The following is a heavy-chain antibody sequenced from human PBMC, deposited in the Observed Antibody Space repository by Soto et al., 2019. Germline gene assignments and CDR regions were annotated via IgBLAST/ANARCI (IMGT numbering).Heavy chain of an antibody. D-gene: IGHD3-10*01. CDR2: IYYSGST. CDR3: ARDADFGSGDSTLWAFDI. J-gene: IGHJ3*02. Sequence: SFRLRPEKKLEWIWYIYYSGSTNYNPSLKSRVTISVDTSKNQFSLKLSSVTAADTAVYYCARDADFGSGDSTLWAFDIWGQGTVV. V-gene: IGHV4-59*01.